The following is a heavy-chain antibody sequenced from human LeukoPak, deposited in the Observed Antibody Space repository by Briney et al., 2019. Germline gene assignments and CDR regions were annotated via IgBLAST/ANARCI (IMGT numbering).Heavy chain of an antibody. CDR1: VCTFSIYA. J-gene: IGHJ4*02. CDR3: ARSEESWFGESQYYFDY. CDR2: IIPILGIA. Sequence: SVNVSFKSSVCTFSIYAISWVRQAPGQGLEWMGRIIPILGIANYAQNFQGGVTITAHKSTSTAYMELSSLRSEDTAVYYCARSEESWFGESQYYFDYWGQGTLVTVSS. V-gene: IGHV1-69*04. D-gene: IGHD3-10*01.